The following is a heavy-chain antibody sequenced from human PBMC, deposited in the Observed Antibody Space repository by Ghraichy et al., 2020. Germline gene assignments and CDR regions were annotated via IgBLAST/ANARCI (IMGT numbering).Heavy chain of an antibody. CDR2: IVVVNGDT. J-gene: IGHJ4*02. Sequence: SVKVSCKASGFAFATSAVLWVRQARGQRLEWLGWIVVVNGDTRYAQNFQGRVTITLDRSTSTAYMELSSLTSDDTAVYYCAAGCQVDYWGQGTLVTVSS. CDR3: AAGCQVDY. CDR1: GFAFATSA. V-gene: IGHV1-58*01.